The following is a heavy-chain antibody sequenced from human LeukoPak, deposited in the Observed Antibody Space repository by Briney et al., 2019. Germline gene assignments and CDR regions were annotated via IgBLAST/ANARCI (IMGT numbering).Heavy chain of an antibody. CDR1: GFTFSDYY. Sequence: GGSLRLSCAASGFTFSDYYMSWIRQAPGKGLEWVSSISGSNTYIYYADSVKGRFTISRDNAKNSLYLQMNSLRAEDTAVYYCARARNYGTVFDSWGQGTLVTVSS. D-gene: IGHD3-10*01. CDR2: ISGSNTYI. CDR3: ARARNYGTVFDS. J-gene: IGHJ4*02. V-gene: IGHV3-11*06.